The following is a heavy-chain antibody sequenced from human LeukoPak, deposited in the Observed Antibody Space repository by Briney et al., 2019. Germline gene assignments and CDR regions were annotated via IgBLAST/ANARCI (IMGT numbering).Heavy chain of an antibody. CDR1: GFTFSDYY. V-gene: IGHV3-11*01. CDR2: ISTSGSTI. Sequence: GGSLRLSCAASGFTFSDYYMSWLRQAPGRGLEWVSYISTSGSTIYYADSVKGRFTISRDNAENSLYLQMISLRAEDTAVYYCARRYCTSSSCYSDYWGQGTLVTVSS. J-gene: IGHJ4*02. CDR3: ARRYCTSSSCYSDY. D-gene: IGHD2-2*01.